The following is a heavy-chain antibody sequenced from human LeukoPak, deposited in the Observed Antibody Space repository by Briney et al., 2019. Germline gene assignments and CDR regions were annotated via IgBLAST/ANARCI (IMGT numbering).Heavy chain of an antibody. CDR1: GGSIGFYY. CDR2: VYYNGRS. D-gene: IGHD6-13*01. V-gene: IGHV4-59*01. J-gene: IGHJ4*02. CDR3: ARSSKRGLFDY. Sequence: SESLSLTCTVSGGSIGFYYWNWVRQPPGKGLEWIGCVYYNGRSNYHASLMSRVTISVDTSKMQLSLKLSSVTAADTAVYYCARSSKRGLFDYWGQGSLVTVSS.